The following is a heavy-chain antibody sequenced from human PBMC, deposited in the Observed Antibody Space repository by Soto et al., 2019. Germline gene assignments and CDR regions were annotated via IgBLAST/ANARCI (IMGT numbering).Heavy chain of an antibody. J-gene: IGHJ4*02. D-gene: IGHD5-12*01. CDR3: VGYDVMY. V-gene: IGHV1-69*18. Sequence: QVHLVQSGAEMKKPGSSVKVSCKASGGTFSSYSISWVRQAPGQGLAWVGKIIPLFGTTDYAQKFQGRVTISADESASAAYMELSSLRLDDTALYYCVGYDVMYWGQGTLVTVSS. CDR1: GGTFSSYS. CDR2: IIPLFGTT.